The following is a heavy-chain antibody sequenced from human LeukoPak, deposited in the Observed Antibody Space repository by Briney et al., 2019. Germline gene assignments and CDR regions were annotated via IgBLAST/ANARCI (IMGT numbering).Heavy chain of an antibody. CDR2: INHSGST. CDR3: ARSLKQWLPAFDY. J-gene: IGHJ4*02. CDR1: GGSFSGYY. D-gene: IGHD6-19*01. V-gene: IGHV4-34*01. Sequence: SETLSLTCAVYGGSFSGYYWSWIRQPPGKGLEWIGEINHSGSTNYNPSLKSRVTISVDTSKNQFSLKLSSVTAADTAVYYCARSLKQWLPAFDYWGQGTLVTVSS.